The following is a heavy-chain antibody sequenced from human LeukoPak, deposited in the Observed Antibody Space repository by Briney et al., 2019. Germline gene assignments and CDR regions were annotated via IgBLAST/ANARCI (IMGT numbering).Heavy chain of an antibody. D-gene: IGHD3-3*01. Sequence: GASVKVSCKASGYGFADYYTHWVRQAPGQGLEWMGWINANSGGTNYAQKFQGRVTVTRDASTSTAYMYLTSLRSDDTAVYYCARVGVVTGPYYMDVWGTGTTVTVSS. V-gene: IGHV1-2*02. J-gene: IGHJ6*03. CDR1: GYGFADYY. CDR2: INANSGGT. CDR3: ARVGVVTGPYYMDV.